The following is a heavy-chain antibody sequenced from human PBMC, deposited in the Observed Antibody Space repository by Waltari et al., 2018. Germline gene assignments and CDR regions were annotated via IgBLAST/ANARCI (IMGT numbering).Heavy chain of an antibody. CDR1: GYTFTSYD. V-gene: IGHV1-8*03. D-gene: IGHD1-26*01. J-gene: IGHJ5*02. Sequence: QVQLVQSGAEVKKPGASVKVSCKASGYTFTSYDINWMRQATGQGLEWMGWMNPNSGNTGYAQKFQGRVTITRNTSISTAYMELSSLRSEDTAVYYCARHYSGSFNPWFYNWFDPWGQGTLVTVSS. CDR2: MNPNSGNT. CDR3: ARHYSGSFNPWFYNWFDP.